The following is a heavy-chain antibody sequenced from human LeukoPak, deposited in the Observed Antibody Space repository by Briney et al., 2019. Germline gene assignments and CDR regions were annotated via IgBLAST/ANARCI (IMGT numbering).Heavy chain of an antibody. CDR2: ISPGGGTT. J-gene: IGHJ6*03. V-gene: IGHV3-23*01. CDR1: GFAFGSEA. CDR3: AKGPGSYHYYYYYMDV. Sequence: GGSLRLSCAVSGFAFGSEAMSWVRQSPARGLEWVASISPGGGTTYYADYVKGRFTISRDNSKNTLYLQMNSLRAEDTAVYYCAKGPGSYHYYYYYMDVWGKGTTVTVSS. D-gene: IGHD3-10*01.